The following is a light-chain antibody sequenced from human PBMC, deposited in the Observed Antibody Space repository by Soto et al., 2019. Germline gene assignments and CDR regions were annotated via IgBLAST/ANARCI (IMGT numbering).Light chain of an antibody. CDR3: QQYTNWPPIT. V-gene: IGKV3-15*01. CDR1: QSVSSN. J-gene: IGKJ5*01. CDR2: GAS. Sequence: EIVMTQSPATLSVSPGERATLSCRASQSVSSNLAWYQQKPGQAPRLLIYGASTRATGVPARFSGSGSGADFTLTISNLQSEDFAVYYCQQYTNWPPITFGQGTRLETK.